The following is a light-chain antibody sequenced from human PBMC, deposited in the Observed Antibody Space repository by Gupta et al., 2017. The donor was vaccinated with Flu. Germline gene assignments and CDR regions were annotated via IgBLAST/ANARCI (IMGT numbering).Light chain of an antibody. CDR3: TSYTTSSTSSWV. V-gene: IGLV2-14*01. CDR1: SSDVGDYNY. CDR2: EVS. Sequence: QSALTQPASVPGSPGQSITISCTGTSSDVGDYNYVSWYHQHPGKAPKLMIYEVSNRPSGVSNRFSGSKSGNTASLTISGLQAEEEADYYCTSYTTSSTSSWVFGGGTKLTVL. J-gene: IGLJ3*02.